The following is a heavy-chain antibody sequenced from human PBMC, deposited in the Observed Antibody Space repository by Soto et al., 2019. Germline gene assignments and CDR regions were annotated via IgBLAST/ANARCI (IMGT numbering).Heavy chain of an antibody. D-gene: IGHD2-2*01. V-gene: IGHV3-21*01. Sequence: YGGHWISQEQGKGLEWVSSISSSSSYISYADSVKGRFTISRDNAKNSVYLQMNSLRAEDTAVYYYARSDCTSTSCYVVWFGPWGQGTLVTVSS. CDR2: ISSSSSYI. CDR3: ARSDCTSTSCYVVWFGP. CDR1: YG. J-gene: IGHJ5*02.